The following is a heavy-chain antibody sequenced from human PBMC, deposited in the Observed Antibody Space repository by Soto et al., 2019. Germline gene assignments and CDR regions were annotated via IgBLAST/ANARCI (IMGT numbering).Heavy chain of an antibody. D-gene: IGHD6-19*01. CDR1: GFTFSTYA. V-gene: IGHV3-30-3*01. CDR2: ITYDGSNK. J-gene: IGHJ4*02. CDR3: ARARAEYRSAWLFDS. Sequence: QVQLVESGGGVVQPGRSLRLSCAASGFTFSTYARQWVRQAADKGLEWVAIITYDGSNKYYADSVKGRFTISRDSSENTLYLQMNSLRAEDSAVYYCARARAEYRSAWLFDSWGQGTLVTVSS.